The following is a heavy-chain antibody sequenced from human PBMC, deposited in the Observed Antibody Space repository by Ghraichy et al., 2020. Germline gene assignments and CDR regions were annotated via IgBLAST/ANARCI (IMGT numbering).Heavy chain of an antibody. Sequence: SETLSLTCSVYGDSVTSYYWSWIRQSPGKGLEWIGWIYDTESPNYNPSLGSRVTLSVDNTQNQLSLRLVSVTAADTAVYYCARVRLDLEVTNYYFDKWGQGTLVTVSS. CDR1: GDSVTSYY. V-gene: IGHV4-59*02. D-gene: IGHD5-12*01. CDR3: ARVRLDLEVTNYYFDK. CDR2: IYDTESP. J-gene: IGHJ4*02.